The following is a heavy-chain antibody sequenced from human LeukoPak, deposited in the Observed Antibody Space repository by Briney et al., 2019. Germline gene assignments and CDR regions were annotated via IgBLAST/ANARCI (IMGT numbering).Heavy chain of an antibody. J-gene: IGHJ4*02. CDR3: ARDLYRIVVVPHYFDY. V-gene: IGHV3-11*01. Sequence: GGSLRLSCAASGFTFSDYYMSWIRQAPGKGLEWLSYISTSSSDRYYADSVQGRFTISRDNAKNSLFLHMNSLRAEDTAVYYCARDLYRIVVVPHYFDYWGQGTLVTVSS. CDR2: ISTSSSDR. D-gene: IGHD3-22*01. CDR1: GFTFSDYY.